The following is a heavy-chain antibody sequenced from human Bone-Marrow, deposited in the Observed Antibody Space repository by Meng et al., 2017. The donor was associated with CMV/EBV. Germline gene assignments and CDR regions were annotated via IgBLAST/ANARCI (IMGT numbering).Heavy chain of an antibody. J-gene: IGHJ4*02. CDR2: ISSSSSYI. Sequence: GGSLRLSCAASGFTFSSYSMNWVRQAPGKGLEWVSSISSSSSYIYYADSVKCRFTISRDNAKNSLYLQMNSLRAEDTAVYYCARAYYDAPPGTKWGQGTLVTVSS. V-gene: IGHV3-21*01. CDR1: GFTFSSYS. CDR3: ARAYYDAPPGTK. D-gene: IGHD3-3*01.